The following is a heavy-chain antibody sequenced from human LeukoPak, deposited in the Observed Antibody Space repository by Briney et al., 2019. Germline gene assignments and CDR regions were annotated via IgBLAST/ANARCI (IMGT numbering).Heavy chain of an antibody. V-gene: IGHV1-18*04. CDR1: GYTFTSYG. CDR3: AREHYDSSGYYYRDAFDI. Sequence: GASVKVSCKASGYTFTSYGISWVRQAPGQGLEWMGWISAYNGNTNYAQKLQGRVTMTTDTSTGTAYMELSRLRSDDTAVYYCAREHYDSSGYYYRDAFDIWGQGTMVTVSS. CDR2: ISAYNGNT. J-gene: IGHJ3*02. D-gene: IGHD3-22*01.